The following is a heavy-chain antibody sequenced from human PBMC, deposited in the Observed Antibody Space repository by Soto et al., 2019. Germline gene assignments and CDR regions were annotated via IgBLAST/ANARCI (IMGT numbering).Heavy chain of an antibody. CDR2: INPNSGGT. CDR1: GYTFTGYY. CDR3: ARAGSAQWLASNWFDP. Sequence: ASVKVSCKASGYTFTGYYMHWVRQAPGQGLEWMGWINPNSGGTNYAQKFQGWVTMTRDTSISTAYMELSRLRSDETAVYYCARAGSAQWLASNWFDPWGQGTLVTVSS. V-gene: IGHV1-2*04. D-gene: IGHD6-19*01. J-gene: IGHJ5*02.